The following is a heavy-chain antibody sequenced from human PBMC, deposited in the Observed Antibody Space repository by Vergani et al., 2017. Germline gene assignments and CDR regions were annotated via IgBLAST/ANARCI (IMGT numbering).Heavy chain of an antibody. CDR1: GYTFTGYY. V-gene: IGHV1-2*02. Sequence: QVQLVQSGAEVKKPGASVKVSCKASGYTFTGYYMHWVRQAPGQGLEWMGWINPNRGGTNYAQKFQGRVTMTRDTSISTAYMELSRLRSDDTAVYYCARAGSIAVERFFDYWGQGTLVTVSS. D-gene: IGHD6-19*01. CDR2: INPNRGGT. CDR3: ARAGSIAVERFFDY. J-gene: IGHJ4*02.